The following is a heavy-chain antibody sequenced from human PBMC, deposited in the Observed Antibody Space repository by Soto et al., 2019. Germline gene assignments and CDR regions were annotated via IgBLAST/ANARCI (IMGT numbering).Heavy chain of an antibody. Sequence: SETLSLTCTVSGGSISSYYWSWIRQPPGKGLEWIGYIYYSGSTNYNPSLKSRVTISVDTSKNQFSLKLSSVTAADTAVYYCASLTNYYDSSGYYRGGRWFDPWGQGTLVTVS. V-gene: IGHV4-59*01. D-gene: IGHD3-22*01. CDR2: IYYSGST. J-gene: IGHJ5*02. CDR1: GGSISSYY. CDR3: ASLTNYYDSSGYYRGGRWFDP.